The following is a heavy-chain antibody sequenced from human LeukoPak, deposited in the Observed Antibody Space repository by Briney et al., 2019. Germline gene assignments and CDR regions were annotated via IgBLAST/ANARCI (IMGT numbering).Heavy chain of an antibody. J-gene: IGHJ4*02. V-gene: IGHV4-59*13. CDR2: IFYSGST. CDR1: GGSLNNYY. CDR3: ARTSNYWSPYFDY. Sequence: SETLSLTCTVSGGSLNNYYWSWMRQPPGRGLEWIGCIFYSGSTNYNSSLQSRVTMSVDTSKNQFSLKLNSVSAADTAVYYCARTSNYWSPYFDYWGQGALVTVSS. D-gene: IGHD1-1*01.